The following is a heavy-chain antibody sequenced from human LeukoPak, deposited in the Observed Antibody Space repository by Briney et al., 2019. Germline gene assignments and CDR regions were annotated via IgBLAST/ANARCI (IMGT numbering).Heavy chain of an antibody. CDR2: INTDGSST. J-gene: IGHJ4*02. CDR3: ARGPHPAAGTWYFDY. D-gene: IGHD6-13*01. CDR1: GLTFYTYA. V-gene: IGHV3-74*01. Sequence: GGSLRLSCSVSGLTFYTYAMSWVRQAPGKGLVWVSRINTDGSSTSYADSVKGRFTISRDNAKNTLYLQMNSLRAEDTAVYYCARGPHPAAGTWYFDYWGQGTLVTVSS.